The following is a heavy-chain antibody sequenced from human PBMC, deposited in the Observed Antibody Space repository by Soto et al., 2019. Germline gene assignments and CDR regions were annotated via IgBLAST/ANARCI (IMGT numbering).Heavy chain of an antibody. Sequence: SETLSLTCSVSGDSISTVDYFWAWIRQPPGQALEYIGYIYKSATTYYNPSFESRVAISLDTSKSQFSLNVTSVTAADTAVYFCARGRYCLTGRCFPNWFDSWGQGTLVTV. CDR3: ARGRYCLTGRCFPNWFDS. CDR2: IYKSATT. V-gene: IGHV4-30-4*01. D-gene: IGHD2-15*01. CDR1: GDSISTVDYF. J-gene: IGHJ5*01.